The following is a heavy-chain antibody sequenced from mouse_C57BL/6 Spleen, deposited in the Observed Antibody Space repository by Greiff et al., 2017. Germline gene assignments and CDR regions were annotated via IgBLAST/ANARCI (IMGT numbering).Heavy chain of an antibody. CDR3: ASESYYDYGGLFAY. CDR2: ISSGGSYT. Sequence: EVMLVESGGDLVKPGGSLKLSCAASGFTFSSYGMSWVRQTPDKRLEWVANISSGGSYTYYPDSVKGRVTISRDNAKNTRYLQMSSLKSEDTAMYYCASESYYDYGGLFAYWGQGTLVTVSA. CDR1: GFTFSSYG. D-gene: IGHD2-4*01. V-gene: IGHV5-6*01. J-gene: IGHJ3*01.